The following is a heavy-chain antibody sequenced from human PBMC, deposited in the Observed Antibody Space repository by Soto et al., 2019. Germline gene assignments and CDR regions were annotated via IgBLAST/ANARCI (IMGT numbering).Heavy chain of an antibody. CDR3: ARGRKAQVIPLYFGMDL. V-gene: IGHV3-33*01. CDR1: GFTFSSYG. Sequence: QVQLVESGGGVVQPGRSLRLSCAASGFTFSSYGMHWVRQAPGKGLEWVAVIWYDGSNKYYADSVKGRFTISRDNFQNTLDLQMNRLRAEDTAVDYCARGRKAQVIPLYFGMDLLGQGTTVTVSS. D-gene: IGHD2-21*01. J-gene: IGHJ6*02. CDR2: IWYDGSNK.